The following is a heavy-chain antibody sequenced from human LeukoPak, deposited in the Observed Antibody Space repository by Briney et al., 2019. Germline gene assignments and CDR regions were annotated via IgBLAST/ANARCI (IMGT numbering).Heavy chain of an antibody. CDR2: IKDDGSEK. CDR1: GFTFSTYW. CDR3: AIGYSSGWYFYFQH. Sequence: PGGSLRLSCAASGFTFSTYWMTWVRQAPGKGLEWVANIKDDGSEKNYVDSVKGRFTISRDNAKNSLSLRMNSLSAEDTAVYYCAIGYSSGWYFYFQHWGQGSLVSVSS. J-gene: IGHJ1*01. V-gene: IGHV3-7*01. D-gene: IGHD6-19*01.